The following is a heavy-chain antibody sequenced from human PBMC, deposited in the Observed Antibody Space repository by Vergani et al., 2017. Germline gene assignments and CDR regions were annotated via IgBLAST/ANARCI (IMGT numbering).Heavy chain of an antibody. CDR1: GFSFSSHA. CDR3: VKEHPVFDE. CDR2: IQKYGIDK. J-gene: IGHJ4*02. V-gene: IGHV3-30*18. Sequence: QVQLAESGGGRVQPGRSLRLSCAASGFSFSSHAIHWVRQAPGKGLEWVAFIQKYGIDKFYADSVRGRFTISRDISKNTLYLEMNSLSAEDTALYHCVKEHPVFDEWGRGTLVSVS.